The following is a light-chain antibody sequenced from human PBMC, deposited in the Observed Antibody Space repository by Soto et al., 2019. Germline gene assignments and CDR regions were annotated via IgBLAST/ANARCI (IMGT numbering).Light chain of an antibody. V-gene: IGLV2-23*02. J-gene: IGLJ3*02. Sequence: QSALTQPASVSGSPGQSITISCTGTSSDVVSYNLVSWYQHHPGKAPKLMIFEVNKRPSGVSNRFSGSKSGNTASLTISGLQAEDEADYYCCSYAGSFNFVFGGGTKVTVL. CDR1: SSDVVSYNL. CDR2: EVN. CDR3: CSYAGSFNFV.